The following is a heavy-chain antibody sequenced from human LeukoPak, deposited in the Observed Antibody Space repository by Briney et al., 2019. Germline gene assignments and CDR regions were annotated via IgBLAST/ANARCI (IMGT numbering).Heavy chain of an antibody. V-gene: IGHV3-48*01. CDR1: GFTFSRYN. CDR2: ISSRGSTI. CDR3: ATGGYCSGGTCYGAGWFDP. Sequence: PGGSLRLSCAASGFTFSRYNTNWVRQAPGKGLEWISYISSRGSTIYYAHSVKGRFTISRDNAKNSLYLQMNSLRADDTAVYYCATGGYCSGGTCYGAGWFDPWGQGTLVTVSS. J-gene: IGHJ5*02. D-gene: IGHD2-15*01.